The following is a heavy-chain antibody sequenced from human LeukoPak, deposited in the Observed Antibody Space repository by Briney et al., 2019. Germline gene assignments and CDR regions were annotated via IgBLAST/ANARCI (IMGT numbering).Heavy chain of an antibody. CDR3: ARAGTYCSSTSCYTGYMDV. V-gene: IGHV4-4*07. J-gene: IGHJ6*03. CDR2: IYTSGST. D-gene: IGHD2-2*02. CDR1: GGSISSYY. Sequence: PSETLSLTCTVSGGSISSYYWSWIRQPAGKGLEWIGRIYTSGSTNYNPSLKSRVTMSVDTSKNQFSLKLSSVTAADTAVYYCARAGTYCSSTSCYTGYMDVWGKGTTVAVSS.